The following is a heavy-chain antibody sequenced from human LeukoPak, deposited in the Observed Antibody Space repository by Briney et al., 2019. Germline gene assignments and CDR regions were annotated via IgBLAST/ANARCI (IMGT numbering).Heavy chain of an antibody. V-gene: IGHV1-46*01. CDR2: INPSGGGT. J-gene: IGHJ4*02. CDR3: ASASGCYAPPDY. Sequence: GASVKVSCKASGYTFTGYYMHWVRQAPGQGLEWMGIINPSGGGTSNAQKFQGRVTMTRDTSTSTVYMEVSSLTSEDTAVYYCASASGCYAPPDYWGQGTLVTVSS. CDR1: GYTFTGYY. D-gene: IGHD3-22*01.